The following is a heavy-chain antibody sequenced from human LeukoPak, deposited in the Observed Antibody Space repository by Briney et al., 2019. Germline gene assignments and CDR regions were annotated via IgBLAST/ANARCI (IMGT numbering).Heavy chain of an antibody. D-gene: IGHD1-26*01. J-gene: IGHJ2*01. V-gene: IGHV3-30-3*01. CDR1: GFPFSNYA. CDR2: IPYDGSDK. Sequence: GGSLRLSCAASGFPFSNYAMHWVRQAPGKELEWVAVIPYDGSDKSYADCVKGRFTISRDNSNNTLYLQMNSLRAEDTAVYYCARDRSWELHINWYFALWSRGTLVTVSS. CDR3: ARDRSWELHINWYFAL.